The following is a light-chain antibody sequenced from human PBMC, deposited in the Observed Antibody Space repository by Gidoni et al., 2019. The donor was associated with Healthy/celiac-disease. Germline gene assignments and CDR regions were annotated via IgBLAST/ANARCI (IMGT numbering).Light chain of an antibody. CDR3: LQDYNYPT. CDR2: AAS. J-gene: IGKJ4*01. Sequence: AIQMTQSPSSLSASVGDRVTITCRASQGIRNDLGWYQQKPGKAHKLLIYAASSLQSGVPSRFSGSGSGTDFTLTISSLQPEDFATYYCLQDYNYPTFXGXTKVEIK. V-gene: IGKV1-6*01. CDR1: QGIRND.